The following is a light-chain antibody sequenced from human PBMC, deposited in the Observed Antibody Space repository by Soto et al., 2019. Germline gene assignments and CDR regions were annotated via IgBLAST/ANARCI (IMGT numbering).Light chain of an antibody. J-gene: IGKJ4*01. Sequence: AIRMTQSPSSFSASTGDRVTITCRASQGISSYLGWYQQKPGKAPNLLIYAASTLQSGVPSRFSGGGSGTDFTLTISSLQPEDFATYYCQQVYVYPSTFGGGTKVDIK. CDR2: AAS. CDR3: QQVYVYPST. CDR1: QGISSY. V-gene: IGKV1-8*01.